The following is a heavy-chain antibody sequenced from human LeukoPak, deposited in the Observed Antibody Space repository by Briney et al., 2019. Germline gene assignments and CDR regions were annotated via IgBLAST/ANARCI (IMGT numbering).Heavy chain of an antibody. D-gene: IGHD3-22*01. CDR2: IYYSGST. CDR1: GGSISSGGYY. Sequence: PSETLSLTCTVSGGSISSGGYYWSWIRQHPGKGLEWIGYIYYSGSTYYNPSLKSRVTISVDTSKNQFSLKLSSVTAAVTAVYYCARVLRYDSSGYYPDYWGQGTLVTVSS. J-gene: IGHJ4*02. CDR3: ARVLRYDSSGYYPDY. V-gene: IGHV4-31*03.